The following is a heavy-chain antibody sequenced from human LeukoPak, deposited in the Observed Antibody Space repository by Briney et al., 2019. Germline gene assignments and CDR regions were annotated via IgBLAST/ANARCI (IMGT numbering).Heavy chain of an antibody. J-gene: IGHJ4*02. V-gene: IGHV1-46*01. D-gene: IGHD3-22*01. CDR3: ARDLGDYYDSSGYYVD. CDR1: GYTFTSYY. Sequence: ASVKVSCKASGYTFTSYYMHWVRQAPGQGLEWMGIINPSGGSTSYAQKFQGRVTMTRDTSTSTVYMDLSSLRSEDTAVYYCARDLGDYYDSSGYYVDWGQGTLVTVSS. CDR2: INPSGGST.